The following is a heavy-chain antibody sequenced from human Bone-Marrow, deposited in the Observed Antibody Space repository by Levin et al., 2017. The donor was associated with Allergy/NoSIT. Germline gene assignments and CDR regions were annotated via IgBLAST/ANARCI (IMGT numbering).Heavy chain of an antibody. CDR3: ARGHWAGIYDYGDPTSPTGFDY. D-gene: IGHD4-17*01. J-gene: IGHJ4*02. V-gene: IGHV3-13*04. Sequence: QAGGSLRLSCAASGFTFSSYDMHWVRQATGKGLEWVSAIGTAGDTYYPGSVKGRFTISRENAKNSLYLQMNSLRAGDTAVYYCARGHWAGIYDYGDPTSPTGFDYWGQGTLVTVSS. CDR2: IGTAGDT. CDR1: GFTFSSYD.